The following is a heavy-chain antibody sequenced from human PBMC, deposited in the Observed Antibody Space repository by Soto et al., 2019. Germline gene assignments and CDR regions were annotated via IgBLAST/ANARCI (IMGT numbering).Heavy chain of an antibody. J-gene: IGHJ3*02. V-gene: IGHV3-30-3*01. CDR3: ARFQRELGPCASALDI. Sequence: QVQLVESGGGVVQPGRSLRLSCAASGFTFSSYAMHWVRQAPGKGLEWVAVISYDGSNKYYADSVKGRFTISRDNSKNTLYLHMNSLRAEDTAVYYCARFQRELGPCASALDIWGQGTMVNVSS. D-gene: IGHD1-26*01. CDR2: ISYDGSNK. CDR1: GFTFSSYA.